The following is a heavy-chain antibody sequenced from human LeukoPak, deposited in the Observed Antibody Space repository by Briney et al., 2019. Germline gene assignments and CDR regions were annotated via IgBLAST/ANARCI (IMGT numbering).Heavy chain of an antibody. V-gene: IGHV3-21*01. J-gene: IGHJ6*02. D-gene: IGHD2-15*01. Sequence: GGSLRLSCAASGFTFSSYSMNWVRQAPGKGLEGVSSISSSSTYIYYADSVKGRFTISRDNAKNSLYLQMNSLRAEDTAVYYCARDVVASGYYYGMDVWGQGTTVTVSS. CDR3: ARDVVASGYYYGMDV. CDR1: GFTFSSYS. CDR2: ISSSSTYI.